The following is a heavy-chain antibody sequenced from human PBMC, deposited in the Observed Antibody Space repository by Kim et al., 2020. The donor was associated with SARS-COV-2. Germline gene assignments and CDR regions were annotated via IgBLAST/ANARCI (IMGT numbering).Heavy chain of an antibody. V-gene: IGHV4-34*01. CDR2: INHSGSN. CDR1: GGSFSGYY. J-gene: IGHJ6*03. D-gene: IGHD6-13*01. CDR3: ARGSGYSSSWYHYYYY. Sequence: SETLSLTCAVYGGSFSGYYWSWIRQPPGKGLEWIGEINHSGSNNYNPSLKSRVTISVDTTKNQFSLKLSSLTAADEAVFYCARGSGYSSSWYHYYYY.